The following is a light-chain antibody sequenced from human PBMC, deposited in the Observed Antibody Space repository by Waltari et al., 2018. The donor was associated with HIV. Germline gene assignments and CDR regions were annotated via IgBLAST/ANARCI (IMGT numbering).Light chain of an antibody. J-gene: IGLJ3*02. Sequence: QPVLTRPPSSSASPGESARLTCTLPSDINVGSYNIYWYQQQPGRPPTYLLYDYSDPDKGEDDTGPPRFAGSKDASATTGMLSISGVQSEDEADKCWMSGPSNAWVFGGGTKLTGL. CDR3: MSGPSNAWV. CDR2: DYSDPDK. V-gene: IGLV5-37*01. CDR1: SDINVGSYN.